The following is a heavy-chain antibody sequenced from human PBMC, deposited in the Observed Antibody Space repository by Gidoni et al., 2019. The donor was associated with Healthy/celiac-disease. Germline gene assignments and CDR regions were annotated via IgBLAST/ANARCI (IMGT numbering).Heavy chain of an antibody. Sequence: QGPRVESGGGVVQPGRSRRLCWAASGFPFRGSGMQWVRQAPGEGLGWVAVSWYDGSNKYYADSVEGRFTIARDNSKTTLYLQMNSRGAEATAVYCCARQAKNGSRKNYYGMDVWGQGTTVTVSS. CDR2: SWYDGSNK. CDR3: ARQAKNGSRKNYYGMDV. J-gene: IGHJ6*02. CDR1: GFPFRGSG. V-gene: IGHV3-33*08.